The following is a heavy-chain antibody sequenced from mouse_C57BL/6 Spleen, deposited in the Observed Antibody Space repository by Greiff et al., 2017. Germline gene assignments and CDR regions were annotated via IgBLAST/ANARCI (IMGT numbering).Heavy chain of an antibody. CDR3: ARGLRDSYSAWIAY. V-gene: IGHV5-16*01. CDR1: GFTFSDYY. CDR2: INSAGSST. D-gene: IGHD2-12*01. J-gene: IGHJ3*01. Sequence: EVMLMVPEGGFVQPGSSMKLSCTASGFTFSDYYMAWVRQVPEKGLEWVANINSAGSSTYFLDSLKSRFIISRDNGKNILCLEMSSLKSENTATYYGARGLRDSYSAWIAYWGQGTLDTVSA.